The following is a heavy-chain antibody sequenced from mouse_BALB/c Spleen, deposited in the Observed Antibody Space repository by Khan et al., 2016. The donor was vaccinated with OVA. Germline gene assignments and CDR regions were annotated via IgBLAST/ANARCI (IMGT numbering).Heavy chain of an antibody. D-gene: IGHD2-14*01. Sequence: QVQLMQSGAELARPGASVKMSCKASGYTFTSYTIHWIKKRPGQGLEWIGYINPSNGYTNYNQKFKDKATLPTDKSSTTAYLQLSSLTSDDSAVYNCVRDGAYHRNDGWFAYWGQGTLVTVSA. CDR2: INPSNGYT. CDR1: GYTFTSYT. V-gene: IGHV1-4*01. J-gene: IGHJ3*01. CDR3: VRDGAYHRNDGWFAY.